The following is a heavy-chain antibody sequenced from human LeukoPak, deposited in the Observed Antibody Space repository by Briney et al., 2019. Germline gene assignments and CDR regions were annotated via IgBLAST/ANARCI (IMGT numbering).Heavy chain of an antibody. CDR3: ARATGFWSGSHQEYYYYYMDV. CDR2: ISSSGSTI. J-gene: IGHJ6*03. CDR1: GFTFSSYE. V-gene: IGHV3-48*03. D-gene: IGHD3-3*01. Sequence: GGSLRLSCAASGFTFSSYEMNWVRQAPGKGLEWVSYISSSGSTIYYADSVKGRFTISRDNAKNSLYLQMNSLRAEDTAVYYCARATGFWSGSHQEYYYYYMDVWGKGTTVTVSS.